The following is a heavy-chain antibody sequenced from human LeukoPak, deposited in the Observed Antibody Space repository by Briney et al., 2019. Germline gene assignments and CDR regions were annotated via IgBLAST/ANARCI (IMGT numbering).Heavy chain of an antibody. Sequence: ASVKVSCKASGFPFTSYAIHWVRQAPGQRLEWIGWVNADNGNTKYSQEFQGRVTITRDTSASTAYMDLNSLRSEDMAVYYCAVGDYYYDTRFDYWGQGTLVTVSS. V-gene: IGHV1-3*03. J-gene: IGHJ4*02. D-gene: IGHD3-22*01. CDR2: VNADNGNT. CDR3: AVGDYYYDTRFDY. CDR1: GFPFTSYA.